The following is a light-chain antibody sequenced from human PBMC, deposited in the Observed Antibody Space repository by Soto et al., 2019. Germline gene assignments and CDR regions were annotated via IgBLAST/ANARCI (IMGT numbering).Light chain of an antibody. J-gene: IGKJ4*01. CDR1: QSVGNN. CDR3: QQHAHWPLT. CDR2: EAS. V-gene: IGKV3-11*01. Sequence: EIVLTQSPATRSLSPGERATLSCRASQSVGNNLAWYQQKPGQAPGLLIYEASTRATGIPARFSGSGSGTDFTLTISSLEPEDFAVYYCQQHAHWPLTFGGGTKVEIK.